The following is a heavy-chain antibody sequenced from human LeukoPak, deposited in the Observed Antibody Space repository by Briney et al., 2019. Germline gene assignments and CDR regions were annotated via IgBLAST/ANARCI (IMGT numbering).Heavy chain of an antibody. D-gene: IGHD6-19*01. Sequence: GSLRLSCAASGFTFTTYGMHWVRQAPGKGLEWVAVISYDGSYEYYVDSVRGRFTISRDNSKNTLYLQMDSLTPEDTAMYYCAIGPHKHLRPYSSAWDGGDYWGQGTLVTVSS. CDR3: AIGPHKHLRPYSSAWDGGDY. CDR1: GFTFTTYG. CDR2: ISYDGSYE. J-gene: IGHJ4*02. V-gene: IGHV3-30*03.